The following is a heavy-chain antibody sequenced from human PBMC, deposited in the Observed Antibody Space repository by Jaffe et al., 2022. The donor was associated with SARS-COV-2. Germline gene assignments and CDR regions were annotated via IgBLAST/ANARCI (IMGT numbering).Heavy chain of an antibody. V-gene: IGHV1-69*01. J-gene: IGHJ5*02. Sequence: QVQLVQSGAEVKKPGSSVKVSCKASGGTFSSYAISWVRQAPGQGLEWMGGIIPIFGTANYAQKFQGRVTITADESTSTAYMELSSLRSEDTAVYYCARVPFDSIQLGGTGGWFDPWGQGTLVTVSS. CDR3: ARVPFDSIQLGGTGGWFDP. CDR2: IIPIFGTA. CDR1: GGTFSSYA. D-gene: IGHD5-18*01.